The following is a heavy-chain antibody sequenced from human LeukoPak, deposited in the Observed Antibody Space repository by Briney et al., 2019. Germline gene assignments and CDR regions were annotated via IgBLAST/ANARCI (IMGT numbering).Heavy chain of an antibody. Sequence: PSETLSLTCTVSGGSISSYYWSWIRQPPGKGLEWIGHIYYSGSTNYNPSLKSRVTISVDTSKNQFSLKLSSVTAADTAVYYCARGRRATPNDAFDIWGQGTMVTVSS. CDR1: GGSISSYY. D-gene: IGHD3-10*01. CDR3: ARGRRATPNDAFDI. CDR2: IYYSGST. J-gene: IGHJ3*02. V-gene: IGHV4-59*01.